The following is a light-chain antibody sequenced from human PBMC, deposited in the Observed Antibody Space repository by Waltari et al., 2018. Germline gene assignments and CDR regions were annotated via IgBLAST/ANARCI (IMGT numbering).Light chain of an antibody. Sequence: QSALTQPRSVSGSPGQSVTISCTGTSSDVGGYDYVSWYQQNPGKAPNLMVFDVNRRPVGVPERFAGSKSGNTASLTISGLQAEDEADYYCCSYAGSYTWVFGTGTKVTVL. CDR1: SSDVGGYDY. CDR3: CSYAGSYTWV. J-gene: IGLJ1*01. CDR2: DVN. V-gene: IGLV2-11*01.